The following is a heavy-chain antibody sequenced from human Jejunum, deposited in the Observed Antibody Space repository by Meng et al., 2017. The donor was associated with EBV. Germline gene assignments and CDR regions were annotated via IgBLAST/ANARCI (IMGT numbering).Heavy chain of an antibody. CDR2: INTNTGYP. CDR1: GYTFTSSG. V-gene: IGHV7-4-1*02. Sequence: QGQLVQTGCEWKKPGASVKVSCKASGYTFTSSGINWVRQAPGQGLEWMGWINTNTGYPTYAQDFAGRFVFSLDTSVSTAYLQITSLSTEDNAVYYCARVRPGGGWFDPWGQGTLVTVSS. D-gene: IGHD2-8*02. J-gene: IGHJ5*02. CDR3: ARVRPGGGWFDP.